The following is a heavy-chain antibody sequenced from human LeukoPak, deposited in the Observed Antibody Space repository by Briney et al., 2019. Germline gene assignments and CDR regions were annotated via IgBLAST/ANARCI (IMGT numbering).Heavy chain of an antibody. Sequence: SETLSLTCTVSGGSISTYYWTWIRQPPGKGLEWLGYIYYSGATNYNPSVKSRIAIAVETSKNQYSLKLRSVTAADTAVYYCARGGGRVHYWGQGTLVTVSS. CDR2: IYYSGAT. CDR3: ARGGGRVHY. CDR1: GGSISTYY. V-gene: IGHV4-59*08. D-gene: IGHD3-16*01. J-gene: IGHJ4*02.